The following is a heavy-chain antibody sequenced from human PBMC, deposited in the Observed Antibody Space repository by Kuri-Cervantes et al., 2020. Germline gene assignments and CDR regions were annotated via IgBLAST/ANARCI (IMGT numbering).Heavy chain of an antibody. Sequence: GESLMISCAASAFTFSSYAMSWVRQAPGKGLEWVSAVIGSGDNPHYADSGKGRFTIPRDDSKNTLYLQMNSLRAEDTAVYYCAKDTAITSFGVLTNWGQGTLVTVSS. V-gene: IGHV3-23*01. D-gene: IGHD3-3*01. CDR1: AFTFSSYA. CDR2: VIGSGDNP. J-gene: IGHJ1*01. CDR3: AKDTAITSFGVLTN.